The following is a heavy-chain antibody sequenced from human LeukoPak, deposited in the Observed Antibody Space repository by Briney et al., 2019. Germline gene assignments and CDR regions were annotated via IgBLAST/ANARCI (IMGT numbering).Heavy chain of an antibody. J-gene: IGHJ4*02. Sequence: PGGSLRLSCAASGFTFNSYAMSWVRQAPGKGLEWVSGISGSGGSTNYADSVKGRFTISRDNAKNTLYLQMNSLRAEDTAVYYCARVRATFSPHFDNWGQGTLVTVSS. CDR3: ARVRATFSPHFDN. D-gene: IGHD5-12*01. CDR2: ISGSGGST. CDR1: GFTFNSYA. V-gene: IGHV3-23*01.